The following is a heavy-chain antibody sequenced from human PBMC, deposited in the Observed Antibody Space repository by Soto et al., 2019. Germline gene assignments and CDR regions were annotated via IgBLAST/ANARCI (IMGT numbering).Heavy chain of an antibody. CDR3: AKDSAPFYDILTGYWGY. V-gene: IGHV3-23*01. Sequence: EVQLLEAGGGLVQPGGSLRLSCAASGFTFSSYAMSWVRQAPGKGLEWVSAISGSGGSTYYADSVKGLFTISRDNSKNTLYLQMNSLRAEDTAVYYCAKDSAPFYDILTGYWGYWGQGTLVTVSS. CDR2: ISGSGGST. J-gene: IGHJ4*02. CDR1: GFTFSSYA. D-gene: IGHD3-9*01.